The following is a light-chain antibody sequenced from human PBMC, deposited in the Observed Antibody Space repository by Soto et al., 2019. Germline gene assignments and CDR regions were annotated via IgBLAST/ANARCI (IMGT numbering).Light chain of an antibody. J-gene: IGLJ3*02. CDR3: QSYDRSLDSWV. CDR2: GNN. CDR1: SSNIGAGFD. Sequence: QLVLTQPPSVSGAPGQRVTISCTGSSSNIGAGFDVHWYQQLPGTAPKLLINGNNNRPSGVPDRFSGSKSGTSASLAITGLQAEDAAHYYCQSYDRSLDSWVFGAGTKLTVL. V-gene: IGLV1-40*01.